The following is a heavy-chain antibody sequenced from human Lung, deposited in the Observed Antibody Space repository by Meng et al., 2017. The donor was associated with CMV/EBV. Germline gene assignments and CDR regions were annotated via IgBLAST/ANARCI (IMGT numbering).Heavy chain of an antibody. CDR2: LYYRGST. V-gene: IGHV4-61*08. CDR3: AREEGIGGFDP. Sequence: KETGPTLVKPRETSTLSCTFSRFPLSIREVGVGWIRQPPGKALEWLGYLYYRGSTNSNPSLKSRVTISVDTSKNQFSLKLSSVTAADTAVYYCAREEGIGGFDPWGQGTLVTVSS. D-gene: IGHD3-10*01. CDR1: RFPLSIREVG. J-gene: IGHJ5*02.